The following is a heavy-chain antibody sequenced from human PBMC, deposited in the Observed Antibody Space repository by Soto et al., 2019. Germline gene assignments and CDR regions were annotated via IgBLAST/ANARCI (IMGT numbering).Heavy chain of an antibody. CDR3: ARTSAAGKYYYGMDV. CDR1: GYSFTSYW. J-gene: IGHJ6*02. Sequence: PGQSLKISCKGSGYSFTSYWIGWVRQMPGKGLEWMGIIYPGDSDTRYSPSFQGQVTISADKSISTAYLQWSSLKASDTAMYYCARTSAAGKYYYGMDVWGQGTTVTVSS. CDR2: IYPGDSDT. D-gene: IGHD6-13*01. V-gene: IGHV5-51*01.